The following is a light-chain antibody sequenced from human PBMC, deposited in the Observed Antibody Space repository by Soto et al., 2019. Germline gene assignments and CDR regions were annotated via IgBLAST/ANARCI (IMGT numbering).Light chain of an antibody. Sequence: QSALTQPASVSGSPGQSITISCTGTSSDVGGYKYVSWYQQHPGKAPKLIIYEVSNRPSGVSNRFSGSKSGNTASLTISGLQAEDEADYYCTSKTYSTYVVFGGGTKLTVL. CDR1: SSDVGGYKY. CDR3: TSKTYSTYVV. CDR2: EVS. V-gene: IGLV2-14*01. J-gene: IGLJ2*01.